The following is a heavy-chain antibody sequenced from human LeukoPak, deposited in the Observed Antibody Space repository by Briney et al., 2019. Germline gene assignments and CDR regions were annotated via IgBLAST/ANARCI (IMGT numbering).Heavy chain of an antibody. V-gene: IGHV1-69*04. CDR1: GGTFSSYA. D-gene: IGHD6-13*01. Sequence: GASVKVSCKASGGTFSSYAISWVRQAPGQGLEWMGRIIPIFGIANYAQKFQGRVTITADKSTSTAYMELSSLRSEDTAVYYCARLGIAGTDYWGQGTLVTVSS. CDR3: ARLGIAGTDY. J-gene: IGHJ4*02. CDR2: IIPIFGIA.